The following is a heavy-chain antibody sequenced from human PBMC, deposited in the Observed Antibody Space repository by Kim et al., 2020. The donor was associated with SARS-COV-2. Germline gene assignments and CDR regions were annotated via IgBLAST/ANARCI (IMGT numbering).Heavy chain of an antibody. CDR1: GYRFNAYY. D-gene: IGHD6-6*01. J-gene: IGHJ4*02. CDR2: INPNSGGT. CDR3: ARGSGVVVSSSIVDY. V-gene: IGHV1-2*02. Sequence: ASVKVSCKASGYRFNAYYLPWVRQAPGQGLESMGWINPNSGGTKEAQKLQGRVTMTRDTSISTAFLELRRLTYDDTALYYCARGSGVVVSSSIVDYWGQGTQVTVSS.